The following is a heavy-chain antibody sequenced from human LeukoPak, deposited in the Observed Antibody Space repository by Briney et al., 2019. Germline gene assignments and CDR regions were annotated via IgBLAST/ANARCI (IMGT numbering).Heavy chain of an antibody. CDR2: IWYDGSNK. CDR3: ARDFDGTGYSPWFDP. CDR1: GFTFNSYG. V-gene: IGHV3-33*01. D-gene: IGHD3-9*01. Sequence: PGGSLRLSCAASGFTFNSYGMHWVRQAPGKGLEWVAVIWYDGSNKYYADSVKGRFTIPRDNSKNTLDLQMNTLRAEDTAVYYCARDFDGTGYSPWFDPWGQGTLVTVSS. J-gene: IGHJ5*02.